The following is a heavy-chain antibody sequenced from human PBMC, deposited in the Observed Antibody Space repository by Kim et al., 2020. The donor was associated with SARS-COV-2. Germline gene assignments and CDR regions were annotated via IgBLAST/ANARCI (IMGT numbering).Heavy chain of an antibody. V-gene: IGHV3-23*01. CDR3: ARQRGYDFDM. Sequence: GKTYDEDAVRGWFTSSRDTAKNARYGQMNSLRAEDTALYYCARQRGYDFDMWGQGTMVTVSS. D-gene: IGHD1-1*01. J-gene: IGHJ3*02. CDR2: GKT.